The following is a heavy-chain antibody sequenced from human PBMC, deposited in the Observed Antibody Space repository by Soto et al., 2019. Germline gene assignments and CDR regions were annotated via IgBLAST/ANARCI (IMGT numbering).Heavy chain of an antibody. J-gene: IGHJ6*02. CDR2: IYYSGST. Sequence: SETLSLTCTVSGGSISSSSYYWGWIRQPPGKGLEWIGSIYYSGSTYYNPSLKSRVTISVDTSKNQFSLKLSSVTAADTAVYYWASPREGANYYYGMDVWGQGTTVTVSS. V-gene: IGHV4-39*01. D-gene: IGHD1-26*01. CDR3: ASPREGANYYYGMDV. CDR1: GGSISSSSYY.